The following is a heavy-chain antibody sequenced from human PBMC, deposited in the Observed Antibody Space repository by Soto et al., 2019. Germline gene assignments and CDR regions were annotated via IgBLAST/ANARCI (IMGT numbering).Heavy chain of an antibody. Sequence: GGSLRLSCAASGFTFSNYGMHWVRQAPGKGLEWVTVTSYDGSNKYYADSVKGRFTISRDNSKNTLYLQMNSLRAEDTAVYSCAEDRSDYSRSWPAHWGQGSLVTVSS. CDR1: GFTFSNYG. J-gene: IGHJ4*02. D-gene: IGHD6-13*01. CDR3: AEDRSDYSRSWPAH. CDR2: TSYDGSNK. V-gene: IGHV3-30*18.